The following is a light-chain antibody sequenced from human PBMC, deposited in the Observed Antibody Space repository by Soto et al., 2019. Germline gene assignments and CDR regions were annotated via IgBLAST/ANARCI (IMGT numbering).Light chain of an antibody. CDR2: EVS. CDR1: SSDVGGYKY. V-gene: IGLV2-14*01. Sequence: QSVLTQPASVSGSPGQSITISCIGTSSDVGGYKYVSWYQQHPGKAPKLMIYEVSYRPSGVSNRFSGSKSGNTASLTIYGLKAEDEDDYYCSSYTTSNTLVFGTGTKLTVL. J-gene: IGLJ1*01. CDR3: SSYTTSNTLV.